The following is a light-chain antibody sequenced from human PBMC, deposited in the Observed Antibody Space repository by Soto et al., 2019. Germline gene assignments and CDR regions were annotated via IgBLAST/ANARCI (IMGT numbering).Light chain of an antibody. CDR2: ANN. J-gene: IGLJ2*01. CDR3: QSYDTGLSDVI. Sequence: QAVVTQPPSVSGAPGERITISCTGSISNIGADFDVHWYQHLPGTAPKLLIFANNNRPSGVPDRFSGSKSGTSASLAITGIQTEDEADYYCQSYDTGLSDVIFGGGTKLTVL. V-gene: IGLV1-40*01. CDR1: ISNIGADFD.